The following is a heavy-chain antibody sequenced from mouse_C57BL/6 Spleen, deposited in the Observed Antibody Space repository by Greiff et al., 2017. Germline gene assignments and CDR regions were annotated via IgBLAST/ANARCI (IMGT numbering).Heavy chain of an antibody. J-gene: IGHJ2*01. CDR3: ARGSNWGFDY. CDR1: GYAFSSYW. CDR2: IYPGDGDT. D-gene: IGHD4-1*01. V-gene: IGHV1-80*01. Sequence: QVQLKQSGAELVKPGASVKISCKASGYAFSSYWMNWVKQRPGKGLEWIGQIYPGDGDTNYNGTFKGKATLTADKSSSTAYMQLSSLTAEDSAVYCCARGSNWGFDYWGQGTTLTVSS.